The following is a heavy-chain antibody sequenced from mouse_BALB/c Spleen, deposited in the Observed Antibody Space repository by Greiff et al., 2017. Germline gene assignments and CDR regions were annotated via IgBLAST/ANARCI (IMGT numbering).Heavy chain of an antibody. CDR1: GYTFTSYY. V-gene: IGHV1S56*01. CDR2: IYPGNVNT. Sequence: QVQLQQSGPELVKPGASVRISCKASGYTFTSYYIHWVKQRPGQGLEWIGWIYPGNVNTKYNEKFKGKATLTADKSSSTAYMQLSSLTSEDSAVYFCARYPLYYDYDDYAMDYWGQGTSVTVSS. CDR3: ARYPLYYDYDDYAMDY. D-gene: IGHD2-4*01. J-gene: IGHJ4*01.